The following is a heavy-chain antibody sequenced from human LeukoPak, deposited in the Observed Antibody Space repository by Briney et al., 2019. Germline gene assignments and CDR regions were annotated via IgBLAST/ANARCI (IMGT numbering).Heavy chain of an antibody. Sequence: ASVKVSCKASGYTFTSYYMHWVRQAPGQGLEWMGIINPSGGSTSYALKFQGRVTMTRDTSTSTVYMELSSLRSEDTAVYYCARVSIAAAGTNVGFDYWGQGTLVTVSS. CDR1: GYTFTSYY. CDR3: ARVSIAAAGTNVGFDY. CDR2: INPSGGST. D-gene: IGHD6-13*01. J-gene: IGHJ4*02. V-gene: IGHV1-46*01.